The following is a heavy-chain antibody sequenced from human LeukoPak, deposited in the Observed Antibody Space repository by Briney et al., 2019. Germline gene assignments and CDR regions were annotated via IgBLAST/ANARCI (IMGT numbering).Heavy chain of an antibody. D-gene: IGHD3-22*01. CDR2: INTDGSNT. V-gene: IGHV3-74*01. CDR3: VVWGEDRSGHRFDF. Sequence: GGSLRLSCAASGFTFDYYWMHWVRQAPGKGLMWVSRINTDGSNTHYADSVKGRFTISRNNAKNTLYLQMNGLRVEDTAVYYCVVWGEDRSGHRFDFWGQGTLVTVSS. CDR1: GFTFDYYW. J-gene: IGHJ4*02.